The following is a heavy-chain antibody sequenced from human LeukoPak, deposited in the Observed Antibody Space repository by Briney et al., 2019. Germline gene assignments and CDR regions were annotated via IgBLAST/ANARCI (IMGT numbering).Heavy chain of an antibody. V-gene: IGHV1-8*01. CDR3: ARTAHSSSFGDWFDP. CDR2: RNPNSGDT. CDR1: GYTFTSYD. D-gene: IGHD6-13*01. Sequence: GSVKVSCKASGYTFTSYDINWVRQATGHGLEWRGGRNPNSGDTGYAQKFQGRVTMTRNTSISTAYIELSSLRSEDTAVYYCARTAHSSSFGDWFDPWGQGPLVTVSS. J-gene: IGHJ5*02.